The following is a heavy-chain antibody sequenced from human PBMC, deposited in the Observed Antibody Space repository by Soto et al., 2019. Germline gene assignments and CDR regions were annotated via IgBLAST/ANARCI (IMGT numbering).Heavy chain of an antibody. V-gene: IGHV3-23*01. CDR3: AKGGDRTTATRYYYGKAV. D-gene: IGHD4-4*01. Sequence: GGSLRLSCAASGFTFSSYAMSWVRQAPGKGLEWVSAISGSGGSTYYADSVKGRFTISRDNSKNTLYLQMNSLRAEDTAVYYCAKGGDRTTATRYYYGKAVRGQGTTVTVSS. CDR1: GFTFSSYA. CDR2: ISGSGGST. J-gene: IGHJ6*02.